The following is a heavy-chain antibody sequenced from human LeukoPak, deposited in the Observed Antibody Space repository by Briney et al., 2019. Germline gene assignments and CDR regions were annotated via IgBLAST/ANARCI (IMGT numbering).Heavy chain of an antibody. CDR3: ARENFYYSFDY. Sequence: ASVKVSCKASGYTFTGYYIHWVRQAPGQGLEWMGRISPNSGGTNYAQKFQGRVTMTRDTSISTAYMEPSRLRSDDTAVYYCARENFYYSFDYWGQGTLVTVSS. CDR2: ISPNSGGT. D-gene: IGHD4-11*01. CDR1: GYTFTGYY. J-gene: IGHJ4*02. V-gene: IGHV1-2*06.